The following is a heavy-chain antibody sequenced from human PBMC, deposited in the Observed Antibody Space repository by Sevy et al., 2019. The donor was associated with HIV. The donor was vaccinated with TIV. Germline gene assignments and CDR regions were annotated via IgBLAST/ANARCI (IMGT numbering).Heavy chain of an antibody. Sequence: WGSLRLSCAASGFSSSGYGMHWVRQAPGKGLEWVAVIWYDGTNREYADSVKGRFTISRDNSKNTLYLQMNSLRVEDTAVYYCAREDIRVAGIGYYFHSWGQGTLVTVSS. CDR3: AREDIRVAGIGYYFHS. CDR1: GFSSSGYG. J-gene: IGHJ4*02. V-gene: IGHV3-33*01. CDR2: IWYDGTNR. D-gene: IGHD6-19*01.